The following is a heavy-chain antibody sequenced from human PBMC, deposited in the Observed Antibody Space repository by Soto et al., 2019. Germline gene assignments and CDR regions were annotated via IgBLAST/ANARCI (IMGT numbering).Heavy chain of an antibody. Sequence: EVQLVESGGGLVQPGGSLKLSCAASGSTFIASPVHWIPQASGTGLGWVARFRSKVNNYAKVYSASVKGSFTISRDDSKNRSYLQMNSLKTEDTAVYYCTSHLGELSFPRAFHCWGQGTMVTVSS. V-gene: IGHV3-73*01. J-gene: IGHJ3*01. CDR2: FRSKVNNYAK. CDR1: GSTFIASP. CDR3: TSHLGELSFPRAFHC. D-gene: IGHD3-16*02.